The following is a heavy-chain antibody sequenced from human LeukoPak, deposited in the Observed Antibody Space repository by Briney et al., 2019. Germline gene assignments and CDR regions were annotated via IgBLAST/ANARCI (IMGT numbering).Heavy chain of an antibody. V-gene: IGHV3-9*01. CDR1: GFTFDDYA. D-gene: IGHD3-22*01. CDR3: AKDSYYDSSGYYGYFDY. J-gene: IGHJ4*02. Sequence: PGRSLRLSCAASGFTFDDYAMHWVRQAPGKGLEWVSGISWNSGSIGYADSVKGRFTISRDNAKNSLYLQMNSLRAEDTALYYCAKDSYYDSSGYYGYFDYWGQGTLVTVST. CDR2: ISWNSGSI.